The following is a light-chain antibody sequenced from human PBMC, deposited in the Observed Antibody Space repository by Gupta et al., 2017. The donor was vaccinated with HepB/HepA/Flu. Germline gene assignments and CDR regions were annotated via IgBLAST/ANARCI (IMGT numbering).Light chain of an antibody. CDR3: QQDNSYSLT. CDR2: KAS. V-gene: IGKV1-5*03. Sequence: DIQMTQSPSTLSASVGDRVTITCRASQSISSWLAWYQQKPGKAPKLLIYKASSLESGVPSRFSGSGSGTEFTLTISSLQPDDFATYYCQQDNSYSLTFGGWTKVEIK. CDR1: QSISSW. J-gene: IGKJ4*01.